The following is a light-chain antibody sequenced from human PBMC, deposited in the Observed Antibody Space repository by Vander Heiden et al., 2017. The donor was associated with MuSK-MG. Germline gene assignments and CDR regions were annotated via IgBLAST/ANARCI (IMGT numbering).Light chain of an antibody. J-gene: IGLJ1*01. V-gene: IGLV2-14*01. CDR2: EVS. CDR1: SSDVGGYHY. Sequence: QSALTQPASVSGSPGQSITISCTGTSSDVGGYHYVSWYQQDPGKAPKLMIYEVSNRPSGVSNRFSGSKSGNTASLTISGLQAEDEADYYCSSYTSSNTYVFGTGTKVTVL. CDR3: SSYTSSNTYV.